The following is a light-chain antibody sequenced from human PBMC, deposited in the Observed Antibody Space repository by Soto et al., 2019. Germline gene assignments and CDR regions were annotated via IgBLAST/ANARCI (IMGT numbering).Light chain of an antibody. V-gene: IGLV2-14*01. CDR2: EVR. CDR1: RSDIGGYNY. CDR3: SSYTSSSTVV. J-gene: IGLJ2*01. Sequence: QSALTQPASVSGSPGQSITISCTGTRSDIGGYNYVSWYQQHPGKAPKLMIYEVRNRPSGVSNRFFGSKSGNTASLTISGLQAEDEADYYCSSYTSSSTVVFGGGTKVTVL.